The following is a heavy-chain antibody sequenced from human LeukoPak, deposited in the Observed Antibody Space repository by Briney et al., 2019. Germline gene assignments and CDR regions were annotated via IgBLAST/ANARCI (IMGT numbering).Heavy chain of an antibody. CDR3: PRGTLVVPAAIGGGYYFDY. CDR2: IIPIFGTA. D-gene: IGHD2-2*02. V-gene: IGHV1-69*05. J-gene: IGHJ4*02. CDR1: GGTFSSYA. Sequence: SVKVSCNASGGTFSSYAIGWVRQAPGQGLEWMGGIIPIFGTASYAQKFQGRVTITTDESKSTAYMELSSLRSEDTAVYSCPRGTLVVPAAIGGGYYFDYWGQGTLVTVSS.